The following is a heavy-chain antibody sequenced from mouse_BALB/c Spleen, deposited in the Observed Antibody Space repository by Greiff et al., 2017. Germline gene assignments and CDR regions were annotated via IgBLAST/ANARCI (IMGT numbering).Heavy chain of an antibody. CDR2: IYPGNSDT. D-gene: IGHD1-1*01. J-gene: IGHJ4*01. CDR1: GYTFTSYW. V-gene: IGHV1-5*01. CDR3: TRPYYYGSSYVDYYAMDY. Sequence: EVQLQQSGTVLARPGASVKMSCKASGYTFTSYWMHWVKQRPGQGLEWIGAIYPGNSDTSYNQKFKGKAKLTAVTSTSTAYMELSSLTNEDSAVYYCTRPYYYGSSYVDYYAMDYWGQGTSVTVSS.